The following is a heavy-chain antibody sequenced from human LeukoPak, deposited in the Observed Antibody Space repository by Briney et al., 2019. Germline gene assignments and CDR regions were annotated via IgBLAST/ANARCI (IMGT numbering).Heavy chain of an antibody. D-gene: IGHD6-13*01. Sequence: PGGSLRLSCAASGFTVSSNYMSWVRQAPGKGLEWVSVIYSGGSTYYADSVKGRFTISRDNSKNTLYLQMNSLRAEDTAVYYCARGIRIAAAGLDAFDIWGQGTMVTVSS. V-gene: IGHV3-53*01. J-gene: IGHJ3*02. CDR2: IYSGGST. CDR1: GFTVSSNY. CDR3: ARGIRIAAAGLDAFDI.